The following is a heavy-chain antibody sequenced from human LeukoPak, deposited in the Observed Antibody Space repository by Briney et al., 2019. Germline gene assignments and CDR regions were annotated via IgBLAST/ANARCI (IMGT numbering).Heavy chain of an antibody. Sequence: GGSLRLSCAASGFTFSSYAMSWVRQAPGKGLEWVSAISGSGGSTYYADSVKGRFTISRDNSKNTLYLQMNSLRAEDTAVYYCAKDLAVGATTRGYYSYWGQGTLVTVSS. D-gene: IGHD1-26*01. V-gene: IGHV3-23*01. CDR2: ISGSGGST. CDR3: AKDLAVGATTRGYYSY. J-gene: IGHJ4*02. CDR1: GFTFSSYA.